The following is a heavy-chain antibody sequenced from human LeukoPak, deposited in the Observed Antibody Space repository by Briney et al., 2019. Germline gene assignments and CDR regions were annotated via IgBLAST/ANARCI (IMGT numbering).Heavy chain of an antibody. CDR2: ISAYNGNT. J-gene: IGHJ4*02. Sequence: ASVTVSCKASGYTFTSYGISWVRQAPGQGLEWMGWISAYNGNTNYAQKLQGRVTMTTDTSTTTAYMELRSLRSDDTAVYYCARTPLPDIVVVPAAVSFDYWGQGTLVTVSS. CDR3: ARTPLPDIVVVPAAVSFDY. D-gene: IGHD2-2*01. CDR1: GYTFTSYG. V-gene: IGHV1-18*01.